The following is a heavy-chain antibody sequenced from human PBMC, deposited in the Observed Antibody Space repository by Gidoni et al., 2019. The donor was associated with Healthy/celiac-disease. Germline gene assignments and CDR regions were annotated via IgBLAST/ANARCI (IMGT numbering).Heavy chain of an antibody. CDR1: GGSISSSSYY. J-gene: IGHJ4*02. V-gene: IGHV4-39*01. CDR2: IYYSGST. D-gene: IGHD4-17*01. CDR3: ASLSIIYGGNFFDY. Sequence: QLQLQESGPGLVKPSETLSLTCTVSGGSISSSSYYWGWIRQPPGKGLEWIGSIYYSGSTYYNPSLKNRVTISVDTSKNQFSLKLSSVTAADTAVYYCASLSIIYGGNFFDYWGQGTLVTVSS.